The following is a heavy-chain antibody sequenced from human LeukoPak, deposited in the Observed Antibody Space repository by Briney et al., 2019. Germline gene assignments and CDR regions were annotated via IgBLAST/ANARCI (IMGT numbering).Heavy chain of an antibody. CDR2: XXXSGST. CDR3: ARAKLGYCSGGSCYQWFDP. Sequence: PSETLSLTCTVSGGSISSYYWSWIRQPPGKGXXXXXXXXXSGSTNYNPSLKSRVTISVDTSKNQFSLKLSSVTAADTAVYYCARAKLGYCSGGSCYQWFDPWGQGTLVTVSS. V-gene: IGHV4-59*01. CDR1: GGSISSYY. D-gene: IGHD2-15*01. J-gene: IGHJ5*02.